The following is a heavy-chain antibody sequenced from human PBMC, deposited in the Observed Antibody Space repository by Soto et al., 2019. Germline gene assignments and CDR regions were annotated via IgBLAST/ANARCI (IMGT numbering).Heavy chain of an antibody. CDR2: ISRDGSNK. D-gene: IGHD3-10*01. CDR1: GFTFIRYA. V-gene: IGHV3-30*04. Sequence: GWSLRLACAASGFTFIRYAIHWVRQAPGKGLEWVAVISRDGSNKYYVDSVKGRFTISRDNSKNTLYLQMNSLRDEDTAVYYCARSRNSAVADSFDFWGQGTLVTVSS. CDR3: ARSRNSAVADSFDF. J-gene: IGHJ4*02.